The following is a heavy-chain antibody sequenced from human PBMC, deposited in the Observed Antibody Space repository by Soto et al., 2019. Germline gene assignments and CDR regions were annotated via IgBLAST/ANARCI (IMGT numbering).Heavy chain of an antibody. D-gene: IGHD1-7*01. V-gene: IGHV3-7*01. CDR1: GFILRNYW. J-gene: IGHJ5*01. CDR2: IKEDGSEK. Sequence: PGGSLRLSCADSGFILRNYWMSWVRQAPGMGLQWVASIKEDGSEKYYVDPVKGRFTISRENAKNSLYLQMNSLRAEDTAVYYCARGKGNNWNYIWFESWGQGTLVTVSS. CDR3: ARGKGNNWNYIWFES.